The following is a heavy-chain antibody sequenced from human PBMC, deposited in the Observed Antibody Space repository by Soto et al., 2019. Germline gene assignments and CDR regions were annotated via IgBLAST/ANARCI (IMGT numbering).Heavy chain of an antibody. Sequence: GGSLRLSCAVSGFSVSSTYMNWVRQAPGKGLEWVSVIYSGGGTYYADSVKGRFTISRDNSKNTLDLQMNSLRVEDTALYYCARDPSYGRYYFDYWGQGTLVTVSS. CDR1: GFSVSSTY. J-gene: IGHJ4*02. D-gene: IGHD3-16*01. CDR2: IYSGGGT. V-gene: IGHV3-53*01. CDR3: ARDPSYGRYYFDY.